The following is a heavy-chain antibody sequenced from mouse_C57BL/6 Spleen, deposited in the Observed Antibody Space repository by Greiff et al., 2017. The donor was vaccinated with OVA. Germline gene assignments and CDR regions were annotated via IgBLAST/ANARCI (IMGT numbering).Heavy chain of an antibody. V-gene: IGHV1-69*01. CDR1: GYTFTSYW. Sequence: QVQLQQPGAELVMPGASVKLSCKASGYTFTSYWMHWVKQRPGQGLEWIGEIDPSDSYTNYNQKFKGKSTLTVDKSSSTAYMQLSSLTSEDSAVYYCARGGTAQATRAMDYWGQGTSVTVSS. CDR2: IDPSDSYT. CDR3: ARGGTAQATRAMDY. J-gene: IGHJ4*01. D-gene: IGHD3-2*02.